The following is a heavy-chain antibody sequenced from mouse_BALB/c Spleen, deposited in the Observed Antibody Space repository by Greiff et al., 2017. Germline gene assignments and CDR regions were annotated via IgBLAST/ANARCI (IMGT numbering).Heavy chain of an antibody. Sequence: VQLQQSGAELARPGASVKLSCKASGYTFTSYWMQWVKQRPGQGLEWIGAIYPGDGDTRYTQKFKGKATLTADKSSSTAYMQLSSLASEDSAVYYCARNWDEAWFAYWGQGTLVTVSA. CDR1: GYTFTSYW. CDR3: ARNWDEAWFAY. CDR2: IYPGDGDT. D-gene: IGHD4-1*01. J-gene: IGHJ3*01. V-gene: IGHV1-87*01.